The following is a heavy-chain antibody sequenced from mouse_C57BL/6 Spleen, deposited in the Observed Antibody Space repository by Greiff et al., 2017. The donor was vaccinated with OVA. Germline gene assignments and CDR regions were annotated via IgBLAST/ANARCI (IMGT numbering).Heavy chain of an antibody. CDR1: GYTFTSYW. Sequence: QVQLQQPGAELVRPGTSVKLSCKASGYTFTSYWMHWVKQRPGQGLEWIGVIDPSDSYTNYNQKFKGKATLTVDTSSSTAYMQLSSLTSEDSAVYYCARSELYDYDYYYAMDYWGQGTSVTVSS. CDR2: IDPSDSYT. J-gene: IGHJ4*01. CDR3: ARSELYDYDYYYAMDY. D-gene: IGHD2-4*01. V-gene: IGHV1-59*01.